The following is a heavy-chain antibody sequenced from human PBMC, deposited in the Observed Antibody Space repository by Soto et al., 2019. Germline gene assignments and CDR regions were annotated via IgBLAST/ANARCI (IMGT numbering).Heavy chain of an antibody. CDR1: GTIFSSYT. CDR3: ARGGGGRRDD. V-gene: IGHV1-69*08. J-gene: IGHJ6*02. CDR2: IIPILGET. Sequence: QVQLVQSGAEVKKPGSSVRVSCKASGTIFSSYTISWVRQAPGQGLEWMGRIIPILGETNSAQKFQGRVTLTADKSTNTDYMELNSLRLEDTALYYCARGGGGRRDDWGQGTTVTVSS. D-gene: IGHD3-16*01.